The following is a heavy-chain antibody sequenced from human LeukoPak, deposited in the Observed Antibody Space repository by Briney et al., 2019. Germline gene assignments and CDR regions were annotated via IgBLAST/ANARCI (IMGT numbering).Heavy chain of an antibody. V-gene: IGHV4-39*07. Sequence: SETLSLTCTVSGGSISSSSYYWGWIRQPPGKGLEWIGSIYYSGSTYYNPSLKSRVTISVDRSKNQFSLKLSSVTAADTAVYYCARARSNYYPAIWGYWGQGTLVTVSS. CDR3: ARARSNYYPAIWGY. CDR2: IYYSGST. CDR1: GGSISSSSYY. J-gene: IGHJ4*02. D-gene: IGHD4-11*01.